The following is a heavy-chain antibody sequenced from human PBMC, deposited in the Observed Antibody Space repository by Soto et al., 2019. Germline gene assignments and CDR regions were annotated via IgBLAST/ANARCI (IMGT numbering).Heavy chain of an antibody. CDR2: INPNSGGT. D-gene: IGHD1-1*01. CDR1: GYTFTRGY. CDR3: ARGKTAYHGMDV. V-gene: IGHV1-2*04. J-gene: IGHJ6*02. Sequence: APSKASCEPSGYTFTRGYIHWFRQSPGQVLEWLGWINPNSGGTNYAQKFQGWVTMTRDTSITTAYMELSRLTSDDTAVYYCARGKTAYHGMDVCGQRTMVIVSS.